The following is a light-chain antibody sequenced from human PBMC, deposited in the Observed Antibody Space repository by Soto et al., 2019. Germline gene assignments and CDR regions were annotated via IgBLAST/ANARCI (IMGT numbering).Light chain of an antibody. CDR1: QSVSKSY. CDR2: DVS. CDR3: QQYRA. Sequence: EIVLTQSPRTLSLSLGERATLSCRASQSVSKSYLTWYQQKPGQAPRLLIYDVSNRATGIPDRFSGSGSGTDFTLTISSLEPEDFAVYYCQQYRAFGQGTKVEIK. V-gene: IGKV3-20*01. J-gene: IGKJ1*01.